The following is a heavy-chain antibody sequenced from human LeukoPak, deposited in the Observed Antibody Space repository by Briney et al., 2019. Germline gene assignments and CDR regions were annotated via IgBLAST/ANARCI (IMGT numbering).Heavy chain of an antibody. D-gene: IGHD3-22*01. CDR3: ARDYYDSSGYYSGGFDY. Sequence: SQTLSLTCTVSGGSIRSGGYCWSWISQHPGKGLEWIGYIYYSGSTYYNPSLKSRVTISVDTSKNQFSLKLSSVTAADTAVYYCARDYYDSSGYYSGGFDYWGQGTLVTVSS. CDR1: GGSIRSGGYC. V-gene: IGHV4-31*03. CDR2: IYYSGST. J-gene: IGHJ4*02.